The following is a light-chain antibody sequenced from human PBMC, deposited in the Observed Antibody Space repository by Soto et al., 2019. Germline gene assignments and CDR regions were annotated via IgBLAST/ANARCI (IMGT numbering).Light chain of an antibody. CDR1: SSNIGENY. Sequence: QSVLTQPPSVSEAPRQSVTISCSGSSSNIGENYVNWYQQVPGKAPKLVLYHDDLLPSGVSDRFSGSKSGTSASLAISGLQSEDEADYYCEAWDDTLNGHVFGGGTKVTVL. V-gene: IGLV1-36*01. J-gene: IGLJ3*02. CDR2: HDD. CDR3: EAWDDTLNGHV.